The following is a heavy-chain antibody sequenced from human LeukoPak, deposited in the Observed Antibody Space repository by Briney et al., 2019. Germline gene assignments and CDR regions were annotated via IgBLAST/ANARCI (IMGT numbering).Heavy chain of an antibody. J-gene: IGHJ3*02. CDR2: IYHNGDT. Sequence: SQTLSLTCIVSGGSIISGDYYWTWIRQPPGKGLEWIGYIYHNGDTYYNPSLRSRISISVDTSKNQFSLKLGSVTAADTAVYYCARAGVVPAAINRAFDIWGQGSLVTVSS. CDR1: GGSIISGDYY. V-gene: IGHV4-30-4*08. CDR3: ARAGVVPAAINRAFDI. D-gene: IGHD2-2*02.